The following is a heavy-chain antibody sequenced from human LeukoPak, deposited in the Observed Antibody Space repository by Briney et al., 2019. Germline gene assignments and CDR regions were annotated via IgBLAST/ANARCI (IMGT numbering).Heavy chain of an antibody. J-gene: IGHJ4*02. D-gene: IGHD2-2*01. V-gene: IGHV1-69*13. CDR2: IIPIFGTA. CDR1: GGTFSSYA. Sequence: GASVKVSCKASGGTFSSYAISWVRQAPGQGLEWMGGIIPIFGTANYAQKFQGRVTITADESTSTAYMELSSLRSEDTAVYYCARLYCSSTSCCFDYWGQGTLVTVSS. CDR3: ARLYCSSTSCCFDY.